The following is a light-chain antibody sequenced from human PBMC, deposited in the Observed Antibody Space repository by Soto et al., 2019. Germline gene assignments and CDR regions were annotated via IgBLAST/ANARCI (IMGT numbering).Light chain of an antibody. V-gene: IGKV1-5*01. Sequence: DIQMTQPPSTLSASVGDRVAITCRASQDISKWLAWYQQKPGKPPKLLIYDASGLDSGVPSRFSGSGYGTEFTLTISGLQPEDFATFYCQQYDSFPWTFGPGTKVDIK. CDR3: QQYDSFPWT. CDR1: QDISKW. CDR2: DAS. J-gene: IGKJ1*01.